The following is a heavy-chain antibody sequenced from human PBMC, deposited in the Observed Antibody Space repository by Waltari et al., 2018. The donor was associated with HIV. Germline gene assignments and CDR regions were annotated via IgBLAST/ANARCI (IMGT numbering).Heavy chain of an antibody. J-gene: IGHJ5*01. V-gene: IGHV1-69*08. D-gene: IGHD3-3*01. CDR1: GGAVVSHS. CDR2: AIPMFGTA. Sequence: QVHLVQSGAEVKKPGSSVKGSCKASGGAVVSHSCIWVRQAPGQGLEWMGRAIPMFGTANYARKFQGRVTITADKSTTTAYMELNGLRIDDTAVYYCASARETMGVDFDSWGQGTLVTVS. CDR3: ASARETMGVDFDS.